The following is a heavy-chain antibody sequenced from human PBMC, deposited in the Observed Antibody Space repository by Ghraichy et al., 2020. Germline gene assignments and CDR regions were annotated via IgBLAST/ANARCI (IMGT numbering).Heavy chain of an antibody. CDR3: ARDVAAAGTFYYYYMDV. CDR2: IRSNTYGGTT. J-gene: IGHJ6*03. D-gene: IGHD6-13*01. CDR1: GFSFGDHA. V-gene: IGHV3-49*03. Sequence: GGSLRLSCTASGFSFGDHAMSWFRLAPGKGLEWVGFIRSNTYGGTTDYAASVKGRFTISRDDSSSIAYLQLNSLKTEDTAVYYCARDVAAAGTFYYYYMDVWGKGTTVTVSS.